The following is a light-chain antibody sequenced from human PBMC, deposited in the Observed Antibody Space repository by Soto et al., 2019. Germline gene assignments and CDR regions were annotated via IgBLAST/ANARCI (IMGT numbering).Light chain of an antibody. J-gene: IGKJ1*01. CDR3: QQYNNWPPWT. V-gene: IGKV3-15*01. CDR2: GAS. CDR1: QSVTTN. Sequence: EVVMTQSPATLSVSPGERATLSCRASQSVTTNMAWYQQKPGQAPRLLIYGASTRATGIPARFSGSGSGTDFTLTISSLQSEGLAVYYCQQYNNWPPWTFGQGTKV.